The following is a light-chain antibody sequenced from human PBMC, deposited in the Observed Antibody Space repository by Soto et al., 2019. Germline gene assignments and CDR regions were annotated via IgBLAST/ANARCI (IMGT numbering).Light chain of an antibody. CDR3: QQRNIWPPVT. CDR2: GAF. V-gene: IGKV3-11*01. Sequence: EIVMMQSPATLSVSPGERATLSCRSSQSINNKLAWYQQKPGQAPRLLIYGAFNRATGIPARFSGSGSGADFTLTISSLEPEDFAVYYCQQRNIWPPVTFGQGTRLEIK. J-gene: IGKJ5*01. CDR1: QSINNK.